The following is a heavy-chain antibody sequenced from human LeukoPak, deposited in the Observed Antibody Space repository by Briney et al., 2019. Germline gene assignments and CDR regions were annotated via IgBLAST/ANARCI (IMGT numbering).Heavy chain of an antibody. D-gene: IGHD3-10*01. Sequence: PGRSLRLSCAASGFTFSSYGMHWVRQAPGKGLEWVAVISYDGSNKYYADSVKGRFTISRDNSKNTLYLQMNSLRAEDTAVYYCASYYYGSETSFGYWGQGTLVTVSS. CDR1: GFTFSSYG. J-gene: IGHJ4*02. CDR2: ISYDGSNK. CDR3: ASYYYGSETSFGY. V-gene: IGHV3-30*03.